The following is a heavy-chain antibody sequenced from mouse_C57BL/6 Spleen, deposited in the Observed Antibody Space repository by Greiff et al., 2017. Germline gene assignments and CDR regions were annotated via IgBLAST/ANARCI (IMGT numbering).Heavy chain of an antibody. CDR2: ICRGGST. CDR1: GFSLTSYC. J-gene: IGHJ1*03. CDR3: ARQGDGQYWDFDV. Sequence: QVQLQQSGPGLVQPSPCLSISCTASGFSLTSYCVHWVRQPPGKGLEWLGVICRGGSTAYYAAFISSLSISKDNSKSQVYLKMNSLQTDDTAVYYCARQGDGQYWDFDVWGTGTTVTVSS. V-gene: IGHV2-4*02. D-gene: IGHD2-3*01.